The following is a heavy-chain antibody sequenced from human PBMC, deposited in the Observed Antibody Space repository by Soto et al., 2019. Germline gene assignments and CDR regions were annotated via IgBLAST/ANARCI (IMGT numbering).Heavy chain of an antibody. CDR3: VRYFFVTSGYSNWFDA. J-gene: IGHJ5*02. D-gene: IGHD3-22*01. Sequence: SETLSLTCAVYGGSFSGYYWSWIRQPPGKGLEWIGEINHSGSTNYNPSLKSRVTLSVDTSKNQFSLKLSSVTAADTAKYFCVRYFFVTSGYSNWFDAWGPGTLVTVSS. CDR2: INHSGST. CDR1: GGSFSGYY. V-gene: IGHV4-34*01.